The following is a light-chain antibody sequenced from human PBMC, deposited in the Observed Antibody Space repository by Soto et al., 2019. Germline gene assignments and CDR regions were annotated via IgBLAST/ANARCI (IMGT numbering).Light chain of an antibody. J-gene: IGKJ4*01. V-gene: IGKV1-12*01. CDR1: QGISSW. Sequence: DIQMTQSPSFVSASVGDRVTITCRASQGISSWLAWYQQKPGKGPKLLIYGASSLQSGVPSRFSGSGSGTDFTLTISSLEPEECATYYCQRVNSFPLTFGGGTKVEIK. CDR3: QRVNSFPLT. CDR2: GAS.